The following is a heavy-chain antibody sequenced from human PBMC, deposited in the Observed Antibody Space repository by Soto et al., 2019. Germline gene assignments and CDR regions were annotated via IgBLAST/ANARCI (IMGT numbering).Heavy chain of an antibody. Sequence: ASVKGLRKATGYPFTSYSFHWVRQAPGQGLELMGILNPSDGTTTYAQKFQGRVTMTRDTSTSTVYMDLSSLTSEDTAVYYCARGQLVLDSWGQGTLVTVSS. CDR1: GYPFTSYS. D-gene: IGHD6-6*01. V-gene: IGHV1-46*01. CDR3: ARGQLVLDS. CDR2: LNPSDGTT. J-gene: IGHJ4*02.